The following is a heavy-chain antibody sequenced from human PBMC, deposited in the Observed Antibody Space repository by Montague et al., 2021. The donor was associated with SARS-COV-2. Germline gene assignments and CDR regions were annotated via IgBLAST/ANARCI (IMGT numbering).Heavy chain of an antibody. CDR2: IFYSGTT. J-gene: IGHJ4*02. V-gene: IGHV4-39*01. D-gene: IGHD3-16*02. CDR3: ARHVTFGGVVVELDF. CDR1: GASISSSENS. Sequence: SETLSLTCTVSGASISSSENSWGWIRQSPGKGLEWFGSIFYSGTTYFNPSLRSRIAISVDTSKNQFSLKVTSVTAADTAVYYCARHVTFGGVVVELDFWGPGHLVAVSS.